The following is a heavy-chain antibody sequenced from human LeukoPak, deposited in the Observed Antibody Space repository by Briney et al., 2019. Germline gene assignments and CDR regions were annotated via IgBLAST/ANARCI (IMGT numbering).Heavy chain of an antibody. V-gene: IGHV3-48*03. J-gene: IGHJ3*02. CDR1: GFTFSSYE. CDR3: ARGPPYYYGSGSSLRGAFDI. D-gene: IGHD3-10*01. CDR2: ISSSGSTI. Sequence: PGGSLRLSCAASGFTFSSYEMNWVRQAPGKGLEWVSYISSSGSTIYYADSVKGRFTISRDNAKNSLYLQMNSLRAEDTALYYCARGPPYYYGSGSSLRGAFDIWGQGTMVTVSS.